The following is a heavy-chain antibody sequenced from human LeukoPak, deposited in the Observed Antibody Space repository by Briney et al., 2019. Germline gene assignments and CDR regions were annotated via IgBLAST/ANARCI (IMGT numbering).Heavy chain of an antibody. D-gene: IGHD3-3*01. CDR1: GFTFSSYA. Sequence: GGSLRLSCAASGFTFSSYAMSWVRQAPGKGLEWVSAISGSGGSTYYAYSVKGRFPISRDNSENTLYLQMNSLRAEDTAVYYCAKCLDYDFWSGYGYWGQGTLVTVSS. V-gene: IGHV3-23*01. J-gene: IGHJ4*02. CDR3: AKCLDYDFWSGYGY. CDR2: ISGSGGST.